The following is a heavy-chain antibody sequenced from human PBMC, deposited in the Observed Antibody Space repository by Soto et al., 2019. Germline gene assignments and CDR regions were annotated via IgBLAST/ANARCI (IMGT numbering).Heavy chain of an antibody. D-gene: IGHD5-18*01. J-gene: IGHJ4*02. CDR1: GFTFSSYA. V-gene: IGHV3-23*01. CDR2: ISGSGGST. Sequence: GGSLRLSCAASGFTFSSYAMSWVRQAPGEGLEWVSAISGSGGSTYYADSVKGRFTISRDNSKNTLYLQMNSLRAEDTAVYYCAKGNTAMDLSHFDYWGQGTLVTVSS. CDR3: AKGNTAMDLSHFDY.